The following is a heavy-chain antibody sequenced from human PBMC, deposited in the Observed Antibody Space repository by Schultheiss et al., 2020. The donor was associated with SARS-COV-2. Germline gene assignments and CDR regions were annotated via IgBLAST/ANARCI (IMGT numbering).Heavy chain of an antibody. CDR2: IIPIFGTA. D-gene: IGHD3-10*01. CDR3: ATDLSGRDPNYYGMDV. J-gene: IGHJ6*02. CDR1: GGTFSSYA. Sequence: KISCKASGGTFSSYAISWVRQAPGQGLEWMGGIIPIFGTANYAQKFQGRVTMTEDTSTDTAYMELSSLRSEDTAVYYCATDLSGRDPNYYGMDVWGQGTTVTVSS. V-gene: IGHV1-69*06.